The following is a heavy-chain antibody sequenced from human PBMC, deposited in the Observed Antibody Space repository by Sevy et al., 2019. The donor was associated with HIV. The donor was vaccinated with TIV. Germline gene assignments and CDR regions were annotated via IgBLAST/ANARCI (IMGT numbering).Heavy chain of an antibody. Sequence: GGSLRLSCAASGFTFSSYAMHRVRQAPCKGLEWVAVISYDGSNKYYADSVKGRFTISRDNSKNTLYLQMNSLRAEDTAVYYCARDRLNPLYYSWGFDYWGQGTLVTVSS. CDR3: ARDRLNPLYYSWGFDY. CDR1: GFTFSSYA. J-gene: IGHJ4*02. V-gene: IGHV3-30-3*01. CDR2: ISYDGSNK. D-gene: IGHD3-10*01.